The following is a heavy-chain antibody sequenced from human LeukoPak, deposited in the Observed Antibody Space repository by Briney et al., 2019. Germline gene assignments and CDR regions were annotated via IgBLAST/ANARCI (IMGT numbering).Heavy chain of an antibody. CDR1: GYTFTSYD. D-gene: IGHD3-3*01. J-gene: IGHJ5*02. V-gene: IGHV1-8*01. CDR3: ARGRITIFGVADNWFDP. CDR2: MDPNSGNT. Sequence: GASVKVSCKASGYTFTSYDTNWVRQATGQGLEWMGWMDPNSGNTGYAQKFQGRVTMTRNTSISTAYMELSSLRSEDTAVYYCARGRITIFGVADNWFDPWGQGTLVTVSS.